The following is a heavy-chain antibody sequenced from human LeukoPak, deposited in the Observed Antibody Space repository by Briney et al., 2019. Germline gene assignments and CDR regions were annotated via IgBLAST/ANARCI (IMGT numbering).Heavy chain of an antibody. CDR2: ISYDGSNK. CDR1: GFTFSSYA. V-gene: IGHV3-30-3*01. D-gene: IGHD3-16*01. Sequence: GGSLRLSCAASGFTFSSYAMHWVRQAPGKGLEWVAVISYDGSNKYYADSVKGRFTISRDNSKNTLYLQMNSLRAEDTAVYYCARDGDPGGHFDYWGQGTLVTVSS. CDR3: ARDGDPGGHFDY. J-gene: IGHJ4*02.